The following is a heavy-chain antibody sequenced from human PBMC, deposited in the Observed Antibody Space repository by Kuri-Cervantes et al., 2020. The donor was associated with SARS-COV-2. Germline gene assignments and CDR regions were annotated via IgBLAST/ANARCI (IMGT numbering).Heavy chain of an antibody. J-gene: IGHJ4*02. CDR3: TTDPGWYYDSSSYVY. D-gene: IGHD3-22*01. Sequence: GGSLRLSCAASGFTFSDTWMTWVRQAPGKGLEWVGRIKSKADGGTTHHAAPVKGRFTISRDDSQNTLYLQMSSLKTEDTAFYYCTTDPGWYYDSSSYVYWGQGTLVTVSS. CDR2: IKSKADGGTT. V-gene: IGHV3-15*01. CDR1: GFTFSDTW.